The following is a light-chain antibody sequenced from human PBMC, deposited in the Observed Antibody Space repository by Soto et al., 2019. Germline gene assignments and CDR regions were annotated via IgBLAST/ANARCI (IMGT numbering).Light chain of an antibody. CDR2: GNS. V-gene: IGLV1-40*01. J-gene: IGLJ2*01. CDR1: SSNIGAGYE. CDR3: QSYDNSLRVSV. Sequence: QAVLTQPPSVSGAPGQTVTISCAGSSSNIGAGYEIHWYQQIPGAVPKLLIYGNSNRPSGVPDRFFGSKSDTSASLAITGRQAEDEADYYCQSYDNSLRVSVFGGGTKVTVL.